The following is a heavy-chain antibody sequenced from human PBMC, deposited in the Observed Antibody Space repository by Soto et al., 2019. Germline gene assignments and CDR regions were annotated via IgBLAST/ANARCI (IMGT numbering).Heavy chain of an antibody. CDR1: GGTFSSYA. Sequence: QVQLVQSGAEVKKPGSSVKVSCKASGGTFSSYAISWVRQAPGQGLEWMGGIIPIFGTANYAQKFQGRVKITADESTRTAYMELSSLRYEDTAVYYCARDKGGRYWGDFYYYDMDVWGQGTTDTVSS. V-gene: IGHV1-69*19. CDR2: IIPIFGTA. J-gene: IGHJ6*02. D-gene: IGHD1-26*01. CDR3: ARDKGGRYWGDFYYYDMDV.